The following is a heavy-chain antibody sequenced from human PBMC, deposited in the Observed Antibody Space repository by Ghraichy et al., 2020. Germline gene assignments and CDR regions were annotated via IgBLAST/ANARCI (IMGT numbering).Heavy chain of an antibody. CDR1: GYTFTSYG. J-gene: IGHJ3*02. Sequence: ASVKVSCKASGYTFTSYGISWVRQAPGQGLEWMGWISAYNGNTNYAQKLQGRVTMTTDTSTSTAYMELRSLRSDDTAVYYCARGLHYYDSSGYYAFDIWGQGTMVTVSS. D-gene: IGHD3-22*01. CDR3: ARGLHYYDSSGYYAFDI. CDR2: ISAYNGNT. V-gene: IGHV1-18*01.